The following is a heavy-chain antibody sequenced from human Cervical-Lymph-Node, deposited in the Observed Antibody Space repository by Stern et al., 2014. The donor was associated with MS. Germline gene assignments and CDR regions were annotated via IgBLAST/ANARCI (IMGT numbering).Heavy chain of an antibody. V-gene: IGHV4-31*03. CDR2: IYYRGGD. D-gene: IGHD3-10*02. Sequence: QVHLVESGPGLKKPSQSLSLTCNVSGGAISSGNNYWGWLRPHPGQGLVWIGYIYYRGGDYNNPSLTSRATKHQNTSKTHYSTKLASVTATDTAMYYFARGGNYARGGARTFDYWGQGTLGTVSS. CDR3: ARGGNYARGGARTFDY. CDR1: GGAISSGNNY. J-gene: IGHJ4*02.